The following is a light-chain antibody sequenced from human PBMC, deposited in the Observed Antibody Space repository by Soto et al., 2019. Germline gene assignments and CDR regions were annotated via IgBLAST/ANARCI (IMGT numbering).Light chain of an antibody. CDR3: QVWDSRTVV. V-gene: IGLV3-1*01. CDR1: KLGDKY. J-gene: IGLJ2*01. CDR2: QDS. Sequence: SYELTQPPSVSVSPGQTATITCSGDKLGDKYACWYQQRPGQSPVVVIYQDSKRPSGIPERFSGSNSGNTATLNISGTQAMDEADYYCQVWDSRTVVFGGGTKVTVL.